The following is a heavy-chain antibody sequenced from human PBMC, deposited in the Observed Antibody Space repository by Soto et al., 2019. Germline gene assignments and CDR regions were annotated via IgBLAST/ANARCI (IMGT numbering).Heavy chain of an antibody. CDR3: ARHPMVRDFDWLLYYDS. V-gene: IGHV4-30-2*03. CDR1: GGSISSGGYS. Sequence: SETLSLTFAVSGGSISSGGYSWSWIRQPPGKGLEWIGSLDYSGSTYYNPSLKSRVTVSVDTSKNQFSLKLRSVTAEDTAVYFCARHPMVRDFDWLLYYDSWGQGALVTVS. CDR2: LDYSGST. J-gene: IGHJ4*02. D-gene: IGHD3-9*01.